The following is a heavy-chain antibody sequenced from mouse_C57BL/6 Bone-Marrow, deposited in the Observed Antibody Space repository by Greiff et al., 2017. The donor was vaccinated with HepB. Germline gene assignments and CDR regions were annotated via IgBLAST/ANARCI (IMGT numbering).Heavy chain of an antibody. Sequence: QVQLQQSGAELARPGASVKLSCKASGYTFTSYGISWVKQRTGQGLEWIGEIYPRSGNTYYNEKFKGKATLTADKSSSTAYMELRSLTSEDSAVYFCARDDGYYGGFAYWGQGTLVTVSA. J-gene: IGHJ3*01. CDR1: GYTFTSYG. CDR3: ARDDGYYGGFAY. D-gene: IGHD2-3*01. CDR2: IYPRSGNT. V-gene: IGHV1-81*01.